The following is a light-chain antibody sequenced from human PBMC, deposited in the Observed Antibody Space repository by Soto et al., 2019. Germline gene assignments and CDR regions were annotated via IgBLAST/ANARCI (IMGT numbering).Light chain of an antibody. Sequence: EIVMTQSPGTLSVSTGEGATLSCRASQSVDSNLAWYQQKPGQAPRLLIYGASTRATGIPDRFRGIGSGTECTLTIGSVQSEDVAVYYCQQYDSWPLTFGGGTKVEI. CDR2: GAS. V-gene: IGKV3D-15*01. J-gene: IGKJ4*01. CDR1: QSVDSN. CDR3: QQYDSWPLT.